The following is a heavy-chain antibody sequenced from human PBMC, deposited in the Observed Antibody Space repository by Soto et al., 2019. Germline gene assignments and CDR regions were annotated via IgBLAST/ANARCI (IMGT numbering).Heavy chain of an antibody. CDR3: ARESGYGDYEAFDDV. J-gene: IGHJ6*02. CDR2: ISAYNGTT. Sequence: QVQLVQPGAEVKKPGASVKVSCKASGYTFTSYGISWVRQAPGQGLERMGWISAYNGTTNYAQKLQGRVTMTTDTSTSTAYMELRSLRPDDTAVYYCARESGYGDYEAFDDVWGPVTTVTVSS. V-gene: IGHV1-18*01. CDR1: GYTFTSYG. D-gene: IGHD4-17*01.